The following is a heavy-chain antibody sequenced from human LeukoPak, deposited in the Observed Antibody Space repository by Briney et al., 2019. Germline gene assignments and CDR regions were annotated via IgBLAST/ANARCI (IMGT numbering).Heavy chain of an antibody. J-gene: IGHJ3*02. CDR2: ISGSCSST. CDR3: ASLAVVVAATVAFDI. D-gene: IGHD2-15*01. CDR1: GFTFRSYA. V-gene: IGHV3-23*01. Sequence: GGSLTLSCGASGFTFRSYAMSWVRQAPGKGLDWLSAISGSCSSTYYVDSVKGRFTISRDNSKNTLYLQMNSLRAEDTAVYYCASLAVVVAATVAFDIWGQGTMVTVSS.